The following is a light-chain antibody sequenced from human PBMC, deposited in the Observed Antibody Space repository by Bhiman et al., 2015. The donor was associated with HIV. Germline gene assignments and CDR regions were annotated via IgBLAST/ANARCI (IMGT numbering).Light chain of an antibody. J-gene: IGLJ1*01. Sequence: SYELTQPPSVSVYPGQTASITCSGDKLGEQYVCWYQQKPGQSPVLVMYQDSKRPSGIPERFSGSNSGNTATLTISGAQAMDEADYYCQAWDSSTGVFGPGTRVTVL. CDR3: QAWDSSTGV. CDR2: QDS. CDR1: KLGEQY. V-gene: IGLV3-1*01.